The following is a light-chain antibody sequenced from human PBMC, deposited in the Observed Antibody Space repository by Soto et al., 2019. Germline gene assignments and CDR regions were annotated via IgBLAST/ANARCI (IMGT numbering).Light chain of an antibody. J-gene: IGKJ1*01. CDR1: QSVSNY. CDR2: DAS. Sequence: EIVLTQSPATLSLSPGERATLSCRASQSVSNYLAWYQQKPGQPPRLLIYDASKRATGIPARFSGIGPGTAFTLTVSSLEPEDVAVYYCQHRYNWPQTFGQGTKVEVK. V-gene: IGKV3D-11*02. CDR3: QHRYNWPQT.